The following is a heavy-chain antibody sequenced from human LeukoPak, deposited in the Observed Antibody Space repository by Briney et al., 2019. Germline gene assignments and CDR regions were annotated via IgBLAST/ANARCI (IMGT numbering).Heavy chain of an antibody. CDR1: GYTFTSYY. CDR2: INPSGSST. CDR3: ARDNSVGDTAWWFDP. V-gene: IGHV1-46*01. Sequence: ASVKVSCKASGYTFTSYYMHGVRQAPGQGLEWMGLINPSGSSTSYAQKFQGRLSLTRDMSTSTDYMELSSLRSEDTAVYYCARDNSVGDTAWWFDPWGQGSLVTVSS. J-gene: IGHJ5*02. D-gene: IGHD1-26*01.